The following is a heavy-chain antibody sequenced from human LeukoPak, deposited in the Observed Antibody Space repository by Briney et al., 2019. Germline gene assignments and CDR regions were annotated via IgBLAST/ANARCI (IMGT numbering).Heavy chain of an antibody. D-gene: IGHD5-18*01. J-gene: IGHJ4*02. V-gene: IGHV1-46*01. CDR2: INPSGGIT. CDR3: ARDTREYITAMAPYYFDY. Sequence: ASVKASCKASGYTFTSYYMHWVRQAPGQGLEWMGIINPSGGITSYAQKFQGRVTMTRDTSTSTVYMELSSLRSDDTAVYYCARDTREYITAMAPYYFDYWGQGTLVTVSS. CDR1: GYTFTSYY.